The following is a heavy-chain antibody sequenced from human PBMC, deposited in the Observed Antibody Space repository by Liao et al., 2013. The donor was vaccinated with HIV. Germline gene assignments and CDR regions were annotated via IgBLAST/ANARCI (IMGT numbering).Heavy chain of an antibody. CDR2: IYSSGST. CDR1: GGSLSGYY. D-gene: IGHD7-27*01. Sequence: QVQLQQWGAGLLKPSETLSLNCAVYGGSLSGYYWSWIRQPAGKGLEWIGRIYSSGSTNYNPSLKSRVTISVDTSKNQFSLKLSSVTAADTAVYYCARGVRWGNWFDPWGQGTLVTVSS. J-gene: IGHJ5*02. V-gene: IGHV4-59*10. CDR3: ARGVRWGNWFDP.